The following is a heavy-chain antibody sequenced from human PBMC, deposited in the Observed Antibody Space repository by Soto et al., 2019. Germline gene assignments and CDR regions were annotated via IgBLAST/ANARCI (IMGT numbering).Heavy chain of an antibody. Sequence: ESLKISCKGSGYNFSGYWIAWVRQMPGKGLELMGIIYPSDSDTRYRPSFQGQVTISADKSISSAYLQWSSLRASDTAMYYCARGGVSTRTFDYWGQGTPVTVSS. V-gene: IGHV5-51*01. CDR3: ARGGVSTRTFDY. CDR1: GYNFSGYW. D-gene: IGHD3-3*01. CDR2: IYPSDSDT. J-gene: IGHJ4*02.